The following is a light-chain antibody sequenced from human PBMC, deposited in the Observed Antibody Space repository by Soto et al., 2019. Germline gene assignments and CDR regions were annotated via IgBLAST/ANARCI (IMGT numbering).Light chain of an antibody. V-gene: IGLV1-36*01. Sequence: QSVLTQPPSVSEAPGQRVTISCSGSTSNIGNNAVNWYQQLPGKAPKLLIYYDDVLPSGVSARFSGSNSGTSASLAISGLQSEDEADYYCAVWDDNLSGVIFGGGTKVTVL. CDR3: AVWDDNLSGVI. CDR2: YDD. CDR1: TSNIGNNA. J-gene: IGLJ2*01.